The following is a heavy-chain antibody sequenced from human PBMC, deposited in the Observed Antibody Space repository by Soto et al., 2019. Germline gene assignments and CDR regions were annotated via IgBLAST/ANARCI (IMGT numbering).Heavy chain of an antibody. D-gene: IGHD6-13*01. CDR3: AKASIAAPGTYIDY. CDR1: EFNFSSYA. V-gene: IGHV3-23*01. Sequence: EVQLLESGGCLVQPGGSLRLSCAASEFNFSSYAMSWVRQAPGKGMEWVSAISGRGGSTYYADSVKGRFTISRDNSKNTLYLQMNSPRSEDTAVYYCAKASIAAPGTYIDYWGQGTLVIVSS. CDR2: ISGRGGST. J-gene: IGHJ4*02.